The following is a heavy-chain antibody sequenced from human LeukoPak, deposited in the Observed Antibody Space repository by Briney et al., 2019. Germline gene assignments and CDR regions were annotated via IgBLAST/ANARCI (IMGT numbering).Heavy chain of an antibody. CDR2: ISYDGSNK. V-gene: IGHV3-30*18. D-gene: IGHD3-16*01. Sequence: GGSLRLSCAASGFTFSSYGMHWVRQAPGKGLEWVAVISYDGSNKYYADSVKGRFTISRDNSKNTLYLQMNSLRAEDTAVYYCAKDQGGYYYYGMDVWGQGTTVTVSS. CDR1: GFTFSSYG. J-gene: IGHJ6*02. CDR3: AKDQGGYYYYGMDV.